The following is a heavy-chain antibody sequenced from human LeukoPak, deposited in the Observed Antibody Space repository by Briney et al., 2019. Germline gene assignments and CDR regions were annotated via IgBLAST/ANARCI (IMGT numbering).Heavy chain of an antibody. CDR1: GGSISSYY. J-gene: IGHJ5*02. CDR3: AVGGSTNRDWFDP. Sequence: SETLSLTCTVSGGSISSYYWSWIRQPPGKGLEWIGYIYHSGSTYYNPSHKSRVTISVDRSKNQFSPKLSSVTAADTAVYYCAVGGSTNRDWFDPWGQGTLVTVSS. CDR2: IYHSGST. D-gene: IGHD2-2*01. V-gene: IGHV4-59*04.